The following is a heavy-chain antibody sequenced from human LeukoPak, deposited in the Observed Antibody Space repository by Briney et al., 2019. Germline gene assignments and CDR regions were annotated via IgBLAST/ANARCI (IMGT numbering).Heavy chain of an antibody. CDR2: IYWDDDK. CDR3: AHSSDWNDIAGAPKPHYYFDY. CDR1: GFSLSTSGVG. V-gene: IGHV2-5*02. Sequence: SGPTLVKPTQTLTLTCTFSGFSLSTSGVGVGWIRQPPGKALEWLALIYWDDDKRYSPSLKSRLTITKDTSKNQVVLTMTNMDPVDTATYYCAHSSDWNDIAGAPKPHYYFDYWGQGTLVTVSS. D-gene: IGHD1-1*01. J-gene: IGHJ4*02.